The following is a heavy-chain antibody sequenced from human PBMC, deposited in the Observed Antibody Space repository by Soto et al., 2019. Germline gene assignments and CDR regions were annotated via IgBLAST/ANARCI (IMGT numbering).Heavy chain of an antibody. J-gene: IGHJ4*02. CDR2: IYPGDSDT. CDR1: GYIFIKYW. D-gene: IGHD6-6*01. Sequence: PXESLLLSCKRCGYIFIKYWIGCVRQMPGKGLEWMGIIYPGDSDTRSSPSFQGQVTISADKSITTAYLQWRSLKASDTAIYYCVVYSSSSGRHFDYWGQGALVTVSS. CDR3: VVYSSSSGRHFDY. V-gene: IGHV5-51*01.